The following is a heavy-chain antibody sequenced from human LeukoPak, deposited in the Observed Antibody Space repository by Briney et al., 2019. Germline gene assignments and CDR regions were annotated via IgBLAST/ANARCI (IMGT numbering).Heavy chain of an antibody. D-gene: IGHD3-22*01. V-gene: IGHV1-2*02. CDR2: INPNSGGT. Sequence: GASVKVSCKASGYTFTGYYMHWVRQAPGQGLEWMGWINPNSGGTNYAQKFQGRVTMTRDTSISTACMELSRLRSDDTAVYYCARGRYYYDSSAYYFDYWGQGTLVTVSS. J-gene: IGHJ4*02. CDR3: ARGRYYYDSSAYYFDY. CDR1: GYTFTGYY.